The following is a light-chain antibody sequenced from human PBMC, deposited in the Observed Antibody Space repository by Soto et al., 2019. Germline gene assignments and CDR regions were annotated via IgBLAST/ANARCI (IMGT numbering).Light chain of an antibody. V-gene: IGKV1-27*01. J-gene: IGKJ4*01. CDR1: QGISNY. CDR3: EKYNSAPLT. CDR2: AAS. Sequence: DIQMTQSPSSLSASVGDRVTITCRASQGISNYLAWYQQKPGKVPKLMICAASTLQSGVPSRFSGSGSGTYFTLTSSRLQPEDVATYDCEKYNSAPLTFGGGTKVEIK.